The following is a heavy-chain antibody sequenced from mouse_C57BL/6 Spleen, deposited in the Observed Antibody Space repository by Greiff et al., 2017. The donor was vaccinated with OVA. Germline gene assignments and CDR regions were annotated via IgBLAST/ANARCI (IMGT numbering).Heavy chain of an antibody. D-gene: IGHD2-2*01. J-gene: IGHJ4*01. Sequence: VQLQQSGTVLARPGASVKMSCKTSGYTFTSYWMHWVKQRPGQGLEWIGAIYPGNSDTSYNQKFKGKAKLNAVTSASTAYMELSSLTNEDSAVYYCTRWGYDVDYYAMDYWGQGTSVTVSS. CDR3: TRWGYDVDYYAMDY. CDR1: GYTFTSYW. CDR2: IYPGNSDT. V-gene: IGHV1-5*01.